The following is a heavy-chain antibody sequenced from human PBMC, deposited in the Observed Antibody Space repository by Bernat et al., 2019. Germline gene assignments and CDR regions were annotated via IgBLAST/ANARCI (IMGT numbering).Heavy chain of an antibody. V-gene: IGHV3-23*01. CDR1: GFTFSSYA. D-gene: IGHD4-17*01. Sequence: EVQLLESGGGLVQPGGSLRLSCAASGFTFSSYAMSWVRQAPGKGLEWVSAISGSGGSTYYAESVKGRFTISRDNSKNTLYLQMNSLRAEDTAVYYCAKDPDYGDYVALDYWGQGTLVTVSS. J-gene: IGHJ4*02. CDR2: ISGSGGST. CDR3: AKDPDYGDYVALDY.